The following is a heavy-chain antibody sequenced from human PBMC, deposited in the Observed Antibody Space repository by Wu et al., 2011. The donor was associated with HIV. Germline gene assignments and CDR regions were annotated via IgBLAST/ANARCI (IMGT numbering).Heavy chain of an antibody. V-gene: IGHV1-24*01. J-gene: IGHJ4*02. Sequence: QVQLMQSGPEMKKPGASVKVSCKVSGYKLTELSMHWVRQAPGKGLEWMGGFHPEDGKTIYAWKFQGRVTMTRDTSTSTVYMWLSSLRSEDTAMYYCARGLDGSASNELDYWGQGTLVTVSS. CDR2: FHPEDGKT. D-gene: IGHD3-10*01. CDR3: ARGLDGSASNELDY. CDR1: GYKLTELS.